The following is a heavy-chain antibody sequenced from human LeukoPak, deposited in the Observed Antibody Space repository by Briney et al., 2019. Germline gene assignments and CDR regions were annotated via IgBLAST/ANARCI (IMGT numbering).Heavy chain of an antibody. CDR2: INPNSGGT. V-gene: IGHV1-2*02. CDR1: GYTFTGYY. J-gene: IGHJ4*02. CDR3: ARAGSYDFWSGYPYYFDY. D-gene: IGHD3-3*01. Sequence: ASVKVSCKASGYTFTGYYMHWVRQAPGQGLEWMGWINPNSGGTNYAQKFQGRVTMTRDTSISTAYMELSRLRSDDTAVYYCARAGSYDFWSGYPYYFDYWGQGTLVTVSS.